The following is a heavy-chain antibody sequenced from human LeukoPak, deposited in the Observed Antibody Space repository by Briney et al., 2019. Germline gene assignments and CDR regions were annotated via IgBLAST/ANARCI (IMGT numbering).Heavy chain of an antibody. CDR1: GGSFSGYY. CDR2: INHSGST. CDR3: ARSGSSWYPDPFQH. V-gene: IGHV4-34*01. Sequence: PSETLSLTCAVYGGSFSGYYWSWIRQPPGKGLEWIGEINHSGSTNYNPSLKSRVTISVDTSKNQFSLKLSSVTAADTAVYYCARSGSSWYPDPFQHWGQGTLVTVSS. J-gene: IGHJ1*01. D-gene: IGHD6-13*01.